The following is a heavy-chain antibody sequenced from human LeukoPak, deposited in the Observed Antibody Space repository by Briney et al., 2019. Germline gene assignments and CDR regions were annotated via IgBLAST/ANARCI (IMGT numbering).Heavy chain of an antibody. D-gene: IGHD3-22*01. Sequence: GGSLRLSCAASGFTFSSYWMHWVRQVPGKGLVWVSRINTAASSTSYADAVKGRFTISRDNSKNTLYLQMKSLRADDTAVYYCARGRGNYYYDSSGYYYWGQGTLVTVSS. CDR1: GFTFSSYW. J-gene: IGHJ4*02. CDR3: ARGRGNYYYDSSGYYY. V-gene: IGHV3-74*01. CDR2: INTAASST.